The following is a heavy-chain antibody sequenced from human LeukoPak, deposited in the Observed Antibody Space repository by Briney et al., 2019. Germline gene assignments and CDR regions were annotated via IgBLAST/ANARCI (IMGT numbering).Heavy chain of an antibody. D-gene: IGHD3-10*01. CDR1: GGSISSYY. Sequence: SETLSLTCTVSGGSISSYYWSWIRQPAGKGLEWIGRIYTSGSTNYNPSLKSRVTMSVDTSKNQFSLKLSSVTAADTAVYYCARDRGFGVFFQYYFDYWGQGTLVTVSS. J-gene: IGHJ4*02. CDR3: ARDRGFGVFFQYYFDY. CDR2: IYTSGST. V-gene: IGHV4-4*07.